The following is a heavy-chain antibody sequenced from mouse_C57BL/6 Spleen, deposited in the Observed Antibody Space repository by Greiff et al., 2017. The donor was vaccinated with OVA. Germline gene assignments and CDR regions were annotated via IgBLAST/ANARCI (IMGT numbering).Heavy chain of an antibody. Sequence: VQRVESGPGLVAPSQSLSITCTVSGFSLTSYAISWVRQPPGKGLEWLGVIWTGGGTNYNSALKSRLSISKDNSKSQVFLKMNSLQTDDTARYYCARNAYDYDYAMDYWGQGTSVTVSS. CDR1: GFSLTSYA. D-gene: IGHD2-4*01. V-gene: IGHV2-9-1*01. CDR2: IWTGGGT. CDR3: ARNAYDYDYAMDY. J-gene: IGHJ4*01.